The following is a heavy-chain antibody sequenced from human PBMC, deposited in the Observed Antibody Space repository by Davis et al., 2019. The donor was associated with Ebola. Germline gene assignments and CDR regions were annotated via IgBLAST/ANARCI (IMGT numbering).Heavy chain of an antibody. CDR1: GFIFNNYD. CDR2: IGSHGET. Sequence: PGGSLRLSCAASGFIFNNYDIHWVRQATGKGLEWISGIGSHGETYLPHSEKGRFTISRENAKNSLYLQISSLRAGDTAVYYCARGGGAAGGTLTFDYWGRGTQVTVSS. CDR3: ARGGGAAGGTLTFDY. D-gene: IGHD6-13*01. J-gene: IGHJ4*02. V-gene: IGHV3-13*01.